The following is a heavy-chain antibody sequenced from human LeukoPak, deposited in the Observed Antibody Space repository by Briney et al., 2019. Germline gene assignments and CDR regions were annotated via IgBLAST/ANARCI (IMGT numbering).Heavy chain of an antibody. D-gene: IGHD2-2*01. V-gene: IGHV4-39*02. Sequence: SETLSLTCTVPGDSIRSSSYSWGWIRQPPGKGLEWIGTINYSGSPYYNPSLQSRVTISVDTSKNQFSLNLSSVTAADTAVYYCARDRGRKYQLQYWYFDLWGRGTLVTVSS. CDR2: INYSGSP. CDR3: ARDRGRKYQLQYWYFDL. CDR1: GDSIRSSSYS. J-gene: IGHJ2*01.